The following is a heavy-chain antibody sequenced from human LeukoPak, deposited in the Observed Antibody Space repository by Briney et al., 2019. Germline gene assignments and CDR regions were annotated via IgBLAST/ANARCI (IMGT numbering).Heavy chain of an antibody. V-gene: IGHV3-53*01. CDR2: IYVGGSA. J-gene: IGHJ4*02. D-gene: IGHD3-9*01. CDR3: ARLKIDGTHFDY. Sequence: PGGSLRLSCAASGFTVSNNYMSWVRQTPGKGLEWVSVIYVGGSAYYADSVKGRFTTSGDSSKNTLYLQMNSLRAEDTAVYYCARLKIDGTHFDYWGQGTLVTVSS. CDR1: GFTVSNNY.